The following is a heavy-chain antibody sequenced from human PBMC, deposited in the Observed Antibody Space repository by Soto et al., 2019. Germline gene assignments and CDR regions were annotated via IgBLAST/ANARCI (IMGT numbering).Heavy chain of an antibody. D-gene: IGHD2-8*01. CDR1: GFTFTTYA. CDR3: AKDADGDCTNGVCPEFDY. J-gene: IGHJ4*02. V-gene: IGHV3-23*01. CDR2: ISGSGGSK. Sequence: GGSLRLSCAASGFTFTTYAMSWVGQAPGKGLEWVSTISGSGGSKYYLDSVKGRFTISRDNSKNTLYLQMNSLRAEDTAVYYCAKDADGDCTNGVCPEFDYWGQGTLVTVSS.